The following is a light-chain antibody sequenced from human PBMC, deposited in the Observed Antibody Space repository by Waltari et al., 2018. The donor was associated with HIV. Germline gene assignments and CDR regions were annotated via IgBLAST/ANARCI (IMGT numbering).Light chain of an antibody. CDR1: NSNIGAGFD. J-gene: IGLJ3*02. Sequence: SVLTQPPSVSGAPGQWVSISCPGNNSNIGAGFDVHWYRHSPGTAPKLVIYGDTLRPPGDPDRFSGARAGNAVTLDITGLRAEDEGDYFCQSYDRSLSGLWGFGAGTRLTVL. V-gene: IGLV1-40*01. CDR3: QSYDRSLSGLWG. CDR2: GDT.